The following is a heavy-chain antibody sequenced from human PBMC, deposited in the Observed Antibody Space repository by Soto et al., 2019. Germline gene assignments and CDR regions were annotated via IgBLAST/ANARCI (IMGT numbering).Heavy chain of an antibody. Sequence: PSETLSLTCTVSGGSISSSSYYWGWIRQPPGKGLEWIGSIYYSGSTYYNPSLKSRVTISVDTSKNQFSLKLSSVTAADTAMYYCARRIGAIAARGHWFDPWGQGTLVTVSS. CDR2: IYYSGST. D-gene: IGHD6-6*01. V-gene: IGHV4-39*01. CDR3: ARRIGAIAARGHWFDP. J-gene: IGHJ5*02. CDR1: GGSISSSSYY.